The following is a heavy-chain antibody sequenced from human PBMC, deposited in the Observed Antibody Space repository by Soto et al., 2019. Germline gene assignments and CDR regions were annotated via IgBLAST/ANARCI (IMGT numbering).Heavy chain of an antibody. D-gene: IGHD6-19*01. V-gene: IGHV6-1*01. CDR3: ARGVAGSGFDL. Sequence: PSQTLSLTRPISGDSVPRNPAAWNWIRSSPSRGLEWLGRTYYRSNWRHEYAVSVKRRITVNPDTSKNHFSLQLNSVTPDDTAVYYCARGVAGSGFDLWGQGTLVTVSS. J-gene: IGHJ4*02. CDR2: TYYRSNWRH. CDR1: GDSVPRNPAA.